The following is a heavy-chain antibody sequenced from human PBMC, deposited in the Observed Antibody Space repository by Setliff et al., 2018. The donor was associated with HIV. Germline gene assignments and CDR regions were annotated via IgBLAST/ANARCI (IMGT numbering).Heavy chain of an antibody. J-gene: IGHJ4*02. CDR3: ARVLPYSYTPESY. D-gene: IGHD5-18*01. CDR1: GYFLNMYG. Sequence: ASVKVSCKAYGYFLNMYGMSWVRQAPGQGLEWMGWTSAYNGHTDYMQKFQGRVTLTTDTSTSTAYMELKNLKSDDTAVYYCARVLPYSYTPESYWGQGTLVTVSS. CDR2: TSAYNGHT. V-gene: IGHV1-18*01.